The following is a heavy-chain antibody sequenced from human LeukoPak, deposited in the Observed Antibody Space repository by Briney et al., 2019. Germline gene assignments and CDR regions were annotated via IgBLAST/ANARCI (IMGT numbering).Heavy chain of an antibody. Sequence: PGGSLRLSCAPSGFTFSSYWMSWVRQAPGKGLEWVANIKEDASEKYYVDSVKGRFTISRDNARNSLYLQMNSLRAEDTAVYYCARGSLVAVAPGDYWGQGTLVTVSS. CDR2: IKEDASEK. CDR1: GFTFSSYW. J-gene: IGHJ4*02. CDR3: ARGSLVAVAPGDY. V-gene: IGHV3-7*01. D-gene: IGHD6-19*01.